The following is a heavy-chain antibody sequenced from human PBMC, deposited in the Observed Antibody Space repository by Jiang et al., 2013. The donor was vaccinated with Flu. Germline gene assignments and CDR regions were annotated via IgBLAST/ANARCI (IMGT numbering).Heavy chain of an antibody. D-gene: IGHD3-22*01. CDR3: ARDRNYFDSRGYSDY. J-gene: IGHJ4*02. CDR2: IYHGGTT. V-gene: IGHV4-38-2*02. CDR1: GFSIISGYS. Sequence: LLKPSETLSLTCTVAGFSIISGYSWGWIRQHPGKGLEWIGCIYHGGTTYYNPSLKTRVSMSVDTSKNQFSLELTSVTAADTAVYYCARDRNYFDSRGYSDYWGQGILVTVSS.